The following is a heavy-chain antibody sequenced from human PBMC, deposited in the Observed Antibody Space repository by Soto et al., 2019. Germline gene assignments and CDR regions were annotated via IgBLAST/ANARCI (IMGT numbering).Heavy chain of an antibody. CDR2: IIPILGIA. CDR1: GGTFSSYT. V-gene: IGHV1-69*10. Sequence: SVKVSCKASGGTFSSYTISWVRQAPGQGLEWMGGIIPILGIANYAQKFQGRVTITADKSTSTAYMELSSLRSEDTAVYYCARDLAGGDYPYYFDYWGQGTLVTVSS. CDR3: ARDLAGGDYPYYFDY. D-gene: IGHD4-17*01. J-gene: IGHJ4*02.